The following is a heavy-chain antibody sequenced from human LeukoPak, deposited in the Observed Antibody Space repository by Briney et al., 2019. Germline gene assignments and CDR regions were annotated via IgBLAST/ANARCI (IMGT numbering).Heavy chain of an antibody. CDR3: AGLTYSKRSYHFDS. CDR2: RYTSGST. V-gene: IGHV4-4*09. J-gene: IGHJ4*02. D-gene: IGHD6-13*01. Sequence: SETLSLTCSVSGGSINSYYWSWIRQPPGKGLEWIGYRYTSGSTNYNPSLKSRVTISVDTSKNQISLKLLSVTAEDTAAYYCAGLTYSKRSYHFDSWGQGTLVTVSS. CDR1: GGSINSYY.